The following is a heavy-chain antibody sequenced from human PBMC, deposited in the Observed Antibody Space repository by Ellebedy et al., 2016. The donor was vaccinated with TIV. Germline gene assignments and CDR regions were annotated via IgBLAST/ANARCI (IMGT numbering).Heavy chain of an antibody. D-gene: IGHD5-24*01. J-gene: IGHJ4*02. Sequence: GESLKISCAASGFSFSSYAMSWVRQTPGKGLEWVSSINDRGVSTYYADSVKGRFTVSRDNSKNTVFLQMNSLRADDTAVYYCARGPEMAHFDYWGQGTLVTVSS. CDR1: GFSFSSYA. V-gene: IGHV3-23*01. CDR3: ARGPEMAHFDY. CDR2: INDRGVST.